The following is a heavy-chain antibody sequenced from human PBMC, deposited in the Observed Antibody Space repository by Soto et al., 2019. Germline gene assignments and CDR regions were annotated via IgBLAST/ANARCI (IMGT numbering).Heavy chain of an antibody. CDR3: AIAPTMVTTSNFDY. Sequence: EVQLVESGGGLVQPGRSLRLSCAASGFTFDDYAMHWVRQAPGKGLEWVSGVSRSTGGIAYADSVKGRFTIYRDNAKNSLYLQRNRLRAEDTALYYCAIAPTMVTTSNFDYWGQGTLVTVSS. V-gene: IGHV3-9*01. CDR2: VSRSTGGI. CDR1: GFTFDDYA. D-gene: IGHD4-17*01. J-gene: IGHJ4*02.